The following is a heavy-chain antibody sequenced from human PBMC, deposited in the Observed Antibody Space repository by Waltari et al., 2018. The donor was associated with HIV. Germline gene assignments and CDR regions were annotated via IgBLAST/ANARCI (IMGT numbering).Heavy chain of an antibody. CDR3: ARDRGFYSSIEY. CDR2: IWYDGSNK. CDR1: GFTLSSYG. V-gene: IGHV3-33*01. J-gene: IGHJ4*02. D-gene: IGHD6-13*01. Sequence: QVQLVESGGGVVQPGRSLRLSCAASGFTLSSYGMHWVRQAPGKGLEGVAVIWYDGSNKYYADSVKGRFTISRDNSKNTLYLQMNTLRAEDTAVYYCARDRGFYSSIEYWGQGTLVTVSS.